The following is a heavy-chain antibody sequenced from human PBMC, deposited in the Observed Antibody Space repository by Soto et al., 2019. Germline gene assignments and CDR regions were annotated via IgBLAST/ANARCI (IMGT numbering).Heavy chain of an antibody. J-gene: IGHJ4*02. CDR1: GFTFSSYG. D-gene: IGHD3-3*01. CDR2: ISYDGSNK. Sequence: GGSLRLSCAASGFTFSSYGMHWVRQAPGKGLEWVAVISYDGSNKYYADSVKGRFTISRDNSKNTLYLQMNSLRAEDTAVYYCAKTIGGRFLEWSAFDYWGQGTLVTVSS. V-gene: IGHV3-30*18. CDR3: AKTIGGRFLEWSAFDY.